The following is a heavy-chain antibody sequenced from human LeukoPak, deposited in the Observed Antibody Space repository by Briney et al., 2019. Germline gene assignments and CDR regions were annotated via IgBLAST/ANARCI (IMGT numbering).Heavy chain of an antibody. CDR2: INHSGST. Sequence: PSETLSLTCAVYGGSFSGYYWSWIRQPPGKGLEWIGEINHSGSTNYNPSLKSRVTISVDTSKNQFSLKLSSVTAADTAVYYCASLLGGYYFDYWGQGTLVTVSS. D-gene: IGHD2-15*01. CDR1: GGSFSGYY. CDR3: ASLLGGYYFDY. J-gene: IGHJ4*02. V-gene: IGHV4-34*01.